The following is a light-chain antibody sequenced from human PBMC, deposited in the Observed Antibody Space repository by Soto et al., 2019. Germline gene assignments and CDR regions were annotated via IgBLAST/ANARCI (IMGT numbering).Light chain of an antibody. CDR3: QQYGSSPVT. CDR2: DAS. Sequence: DIQLTQSPSTLSASVGDSVTITCRASQSIRTWLAWYQQKPGTAPKLLIYDASSLESGVSSRFSGSGSGTEFTLTISSLQPEDFAVYYCQQYGSSPVTFGQGTKVEIK. J-gene: IGKJ1*01. V-gene: IGKV1-5*01. CDR1: QSIRTW.